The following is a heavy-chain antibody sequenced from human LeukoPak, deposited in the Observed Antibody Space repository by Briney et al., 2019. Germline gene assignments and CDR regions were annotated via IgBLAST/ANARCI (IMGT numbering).Heavy chain of an antibody. CDR3: ARGREDGDYVGN. V-gene: IGHV3-30-3*01. D-gene: IGHD4-17*01. CDR1: GFTFSSYA. CDR2: ISYDGSNK. J-gene: IGHJ4*02. Sequence: GGSLRLSCAASGFTFSSYAMHWVRQAPGKGLEWVAVISYDGSNKYYADSVKGRSTISRDNSKNTLYLQMNSLRAEDTAVYYCARGREDGDYVGNWGQGTLVTVSS.